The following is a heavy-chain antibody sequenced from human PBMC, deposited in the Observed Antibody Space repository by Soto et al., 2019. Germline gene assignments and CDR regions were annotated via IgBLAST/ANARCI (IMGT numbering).Heavy chain of an antibody. CDR1: GGSISSSNW. CDR2: IYHSGST. J-gene: IGHJ3*02. V-gene: IGHV4-4*02. CDR3: AGILYNSSSWYGAFDI. D-gene: IGHD6-13*01. Sequence: PSETLSLTCAVSGGSISSSNWWSWVRPPPGKGLEWIGEIYHSGSTNYNPSLKSRVTISVDKSKNQFSLKLSSVTAADTAVYYCAGILYNSSSWYGAFDIWGQGTMVT.